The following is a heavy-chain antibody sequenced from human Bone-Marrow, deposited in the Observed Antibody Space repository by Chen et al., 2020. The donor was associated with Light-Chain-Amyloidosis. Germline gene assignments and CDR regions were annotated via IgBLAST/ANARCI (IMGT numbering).Heavy chain of an antibody. CDR1: GFTFRDHA. CDR3: SRASGGYDFIIDY. D-gene: IGHD5-12*01. J-gene: IGHJ4*02. Sequence: EVQLVESGGGLVKPGQSLRLSCTGSGFTFRDHALSWFRQAPGSGLQWVGFIRSNVYGETPQYAASVTGRFTISRDDSKSIAYLQMDSLRSDDSAVYYCSRASGGYDFIIDYWGQGTLVTVSS. CDR2: IRSNVYGETP. V-gene: IGHV3-49*05.